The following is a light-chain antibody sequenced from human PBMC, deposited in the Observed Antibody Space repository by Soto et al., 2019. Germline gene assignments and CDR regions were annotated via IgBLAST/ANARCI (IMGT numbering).Light chain of an antibody. CDR3: QSYDSSLSGFVV. J-gene: IGLJ2*01. V-gene: IGLV1-40*01. Sequence: QAVVTQPPSVSGAPGQRVTISCTGSSSNIGTTYDVHWYQQLPGAAPKLLIYGNTDRPSGVPDRFSGSKSGTSASLAITGLQAEDEADYYCQSYDSSLSGFVVFGGGTQLTVL. CDR2: GNT. CDR1: SSNIGTTYD.